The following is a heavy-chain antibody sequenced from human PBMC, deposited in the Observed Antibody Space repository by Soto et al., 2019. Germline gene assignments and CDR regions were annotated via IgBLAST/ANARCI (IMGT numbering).Heavy chain of an antibody. D-gene: IGHD6-19*01. V-gene: IGHV3-30-3*01. J-gene: IGHJ4*02. CDR1: GFTFSSYA. CDR2: ISYDGSNK. CDR3: SSPPRAYSRGRIDF. Sequence: GGSLRLSCAASGFTFSSYAMHWVRQAPGKGLEWVAVISYDGSNKYYADSVKGRFTISRDNSKNTLYLQMNSLRAEDTAVYYCSSPPRAYSRGRIDFWGQGTLVTVSS.